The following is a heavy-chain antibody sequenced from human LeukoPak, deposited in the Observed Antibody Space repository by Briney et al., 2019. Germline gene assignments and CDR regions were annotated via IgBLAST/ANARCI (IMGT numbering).Heavy chain of an antibody. CDR2: IIPIFGIA. V-gene: IGHV1-69*04. CDR3: ARDEYCGGDCYFWFDP. J-gene: IGHJ5*02. Sequence: GASVKVSCKASGGTFSSYAISCVRQAPGQGLEWMGRIIPIFGIANYAQKFQGRVTITADKSTSTAYMELSGLRSEDTAVYYCARDEYCGGDCYFWFDPWGQGTLVTVSS. D-gene: IGHD2-21*02. CDR1: GGTFSSYA.